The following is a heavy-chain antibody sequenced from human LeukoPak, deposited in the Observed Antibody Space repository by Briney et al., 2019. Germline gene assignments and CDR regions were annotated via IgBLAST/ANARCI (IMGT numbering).Heavy chain of an antibody. V-gene: IGHV1-8*03. CDR2: MNPNSGNT. Sequence: ASVKVSSEASGYTFTSYDINWVRQATGQGLEWMGWMNPNSGNTGYAQNFQGRVTITRNTSISTAYMELSSLRSEDTAVYYYARYRWRGGWYRGDLDIWGQGTMVTVSS. D-gene: IGHD6-19*01. J-gene: IGHJ3*02. CDR3: ARYRWRGGWYRGDLDI. CDR1: GYTFTSYD.